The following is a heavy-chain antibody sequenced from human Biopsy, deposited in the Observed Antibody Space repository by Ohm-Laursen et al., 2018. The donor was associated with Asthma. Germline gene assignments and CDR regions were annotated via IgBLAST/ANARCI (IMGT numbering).Heavy chain of an antibody. J-gene: IGHJ4*02. CDR2: ISSDVRE. CDR1: GFTFRNFG. V-gene: IGHV3-30*03. Sequence: SLRLYCTASGFTFRNFGMHWVRQAPGKGLEWVALISSDVREWYADSVKGRFTISRDNSKNTLDLQMNSLRGDDTAVYYCVRWRSGYPDHYSDFWGLGTLVTVSS. D-gene: IGHD2-21*01. CDR3: VRWRSGYPDHYSDF.